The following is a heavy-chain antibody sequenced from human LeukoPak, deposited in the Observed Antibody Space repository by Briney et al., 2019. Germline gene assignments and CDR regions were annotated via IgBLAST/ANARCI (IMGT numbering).Heavy chain of an antibody. CDR1: GFTFSNYN. CDR3: ARGSTGDYLDY. J-gene: IGHJ4*02. V-gene: IGHV3-48*01. CDR2: ISSSSSTI. D-gene: IGHD1-14*01. Sequence: GSLRLSCAASGFTFSNYNINWVRQAPGKGLEWVSYISSSSSTIYYADSVKGRFTISRDNAKNSLYLQMNRLRAEDTAVYYCARGSTGDYLDYWGQGTLVTVSS.